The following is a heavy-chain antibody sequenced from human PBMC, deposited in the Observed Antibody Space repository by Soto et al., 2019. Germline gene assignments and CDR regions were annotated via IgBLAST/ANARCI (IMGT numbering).Heavy chain of an antibody. CDR2: ISSSSSYT. CDR3: ARSDVTYYYDSSGYSGFDY. CDR1: GFTFSDYY. Sequence: GGSLRLSCAASGFTFSDYYMSWIRQAPGKGLEWVSYISSSSSYTNYADSVKGRFTISRDNAKNSLYLQMNSLRAEDTAVYYCARSDVTYYYDSSGYSGFDYWGQGTLVTVSS. J-gene: IGHJ4*02. D-gene: IGHD3-22*01. V-gene: IGHV3-11*06.